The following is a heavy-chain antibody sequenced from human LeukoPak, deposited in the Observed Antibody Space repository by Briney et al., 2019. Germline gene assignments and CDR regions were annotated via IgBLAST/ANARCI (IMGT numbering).Heavy chain of an antibody. CDR3: ARDLGYYDFWSGYYGNWFDP. CDR1: GFTFSSYW. J-gene: IGHJ5*02. Sequence: GGSLRLSCAASGFTFSSYWMNWVRQAPGKGLVWVSRIASDGSSTTYADSVKGRFSISRDNAKNTLYLQMNSLRAEDTAVYYCARDLGYYDFWSGYYGNWFDPWGQGTLVTVSS. D-gene: IGHD3-3*01. CDR2: IASDGSST. V-gene: IGHV3-74*01.